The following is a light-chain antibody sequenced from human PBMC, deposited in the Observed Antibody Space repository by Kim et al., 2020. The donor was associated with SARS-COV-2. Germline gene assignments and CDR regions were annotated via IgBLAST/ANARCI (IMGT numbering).Light chain of an antibody. CDR2: DVR. V-gene: IGLV2-14*04. J-gene: IGLJ1*01. CDR3: SSHTTSSTYV. CDR1: RSAVGYYDS. Sequence: GQSIPISVTGTRSAVGYYDSVSWYQQHPGKAPKLIMYDVRERASGVSNRFSGSQSGNTASLTISGLRTDDEADYYCSSHTTSSTYVFGSGTKVTVL.